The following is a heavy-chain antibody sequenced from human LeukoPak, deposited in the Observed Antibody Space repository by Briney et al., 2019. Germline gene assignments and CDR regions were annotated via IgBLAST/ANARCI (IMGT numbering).Heavy chain of an antibody. V-gene: IGHV1-69*13. CDR2: IIPIFGTA. D-gene: IGHD4-17*01. Sequence: SVKVSCKASGGTFSSYAISWVRQAPGQGLEWMGGIIPIFGTANHAQKFQGRVTITADESTSTAYMELSSLRSEDTAVYYCARTGTTVTTSPFDYWGQGTLVTVSS. J-gene: IGHJ4*02. CDR1: GGTFSSYA. CDR3: ARTGTTVTTSPFDY.